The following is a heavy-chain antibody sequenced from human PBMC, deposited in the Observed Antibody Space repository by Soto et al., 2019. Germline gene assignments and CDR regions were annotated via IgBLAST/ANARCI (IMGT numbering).Heavy chain of an antibody. CDR1: GFTFSSYS. Sequence: PGGSLRLSCAASGFTFSSYSMNWVRQAPGKGLEWVSSISSSSSYIYYADSVKGRFTISRDNAKNSLYLQMNSLRAEDTAVYYCARGVVAAADMKHLNYYYMDVWGKGTTVTVSS. CDR3: ARGVVAAADMKHLNYYYMDV. D-gene: IGHD6-13*01. CDR2: ISSSSSYI. V-gene: IGHV3-21*01. J-gene: IGHJ6*03.